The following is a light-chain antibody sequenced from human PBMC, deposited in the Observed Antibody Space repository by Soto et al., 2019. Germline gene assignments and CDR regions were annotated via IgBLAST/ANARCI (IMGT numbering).Light chain of an antibody. V-gene: IGLV2-8*01. CDR1: SSDVGGYNY. Sequence: QSALTQPPSASGSPGQSVTISCTGTSSDVGGYNYVSWYQQHPGKAPKLMIYEVSKRPSGVPDRFSGSKSGNTASLTVSGLQAEDEADYYCSSYAGSNRRVFGTGTKATVL. J-gene: IGLJ1*01. CDR3: SSYAGSNRRV. CDR2: EVS.